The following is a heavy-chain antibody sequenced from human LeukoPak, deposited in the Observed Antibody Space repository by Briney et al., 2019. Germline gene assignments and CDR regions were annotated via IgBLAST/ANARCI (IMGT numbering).Heavy chain of an antibody. J-gene: IGHJ1*01. V-gene: IGHV1-24*01. D-gene: IGHD3-3*01. CDR2: FDPEDGET. Sequence: ASVKVSCNVSGYTLTELSMHWVRQAPGKGLEWMGGFDPEDGETIYAQKFQGRVTMTEDTSTDTAYMELSSLRPEDTAVYYCATLLLYDFWSGYYTTWGQGTLVTVSS. CDR3: ATLLLYDFWSGYYTT. CDR1: GYTLTELS.